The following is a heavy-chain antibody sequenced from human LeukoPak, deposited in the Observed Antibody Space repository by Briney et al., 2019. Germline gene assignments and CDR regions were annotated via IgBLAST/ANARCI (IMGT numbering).Heavy chain of an antibody. Sequence: SETLSLTRTVSGGSISSGSYYWSWIRQPAGKGLEWIGRIYTSGSTNYNPSLKSRVTISVDTSKNQFSLKLSSVTAADTAVYYCARAPVPPLSSGWYPDWFDPWGQGTLVTVSS. J-gene: IGHJ5*02. CDR2: IYTSGST. V-gene: IGHV4-61*02. D-gene: IGHD6-19*01. CDR3: ARAPVPPLSSGWYPDWFDP. CDR1: GGSISSGSYY.